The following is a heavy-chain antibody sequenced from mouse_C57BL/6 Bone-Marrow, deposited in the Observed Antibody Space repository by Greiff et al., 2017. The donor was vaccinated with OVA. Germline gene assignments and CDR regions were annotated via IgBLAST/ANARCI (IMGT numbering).Heavy chain of an antibody. CDR2: INSDGGST. Sequence: EVKLVESGGGLVQPGESLKLSCESNEYEFPSHDMSWVRKTPEKRLELVAAINSDGGSTYYPDNMERRFIIFRATTTKTMYLQMISLRYDDEALYYCARNPTSNGFAYWGQGTLVTVSA. CDR1: EYEFPSHD. CDR3: ARNPTSNGFAY. V-gene: IGHV5-2*01. J-gene: IGHJ3*01.